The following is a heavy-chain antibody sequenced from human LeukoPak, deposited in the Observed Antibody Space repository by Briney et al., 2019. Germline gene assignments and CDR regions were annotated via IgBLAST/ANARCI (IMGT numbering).Heavy chain of an antibody. CDR3: ARGAVVSGSYFFSFGY. CDR2: IFYSGST. D-gene: IGHD1-26*01. V-gene: IGHV4-39*01. CDR1: GGSISSSSYY. J-gene: IGHJ4*02. Sequence: SETLSLTCTVSGGSISSSSYYWGWIRQPPGKGLEWYGSIFYSGSTYYNPSLKSRVTISVDTSKNQFSLKLSSVTAADTAVYYCARGAVVSGSYFFSFGYWGQGTLVTVSS.